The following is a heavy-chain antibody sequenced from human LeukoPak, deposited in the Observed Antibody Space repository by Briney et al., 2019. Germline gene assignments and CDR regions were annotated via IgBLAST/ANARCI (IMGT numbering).Heavy chain of an antibody. CDR2: ISSSSSYI. J-gene: IGHJ3*02. D-gene: IGHD2-2*01. CDR1: GFTFSSYS. V-gene: IGHV3-21*01. Sequence: PGGSLRLSCAASGFTFSSYSMNWVRQAPGKGLEWVSSISSSSSYIYYADSVKGRFTISRDNAKNSLYLQMNSLRAEDTAVYYCARDRVDCSSTSCYADAFDIWGQGTMVTVSS. CDR3: ARDRVDCSSTSCYADAFDI.